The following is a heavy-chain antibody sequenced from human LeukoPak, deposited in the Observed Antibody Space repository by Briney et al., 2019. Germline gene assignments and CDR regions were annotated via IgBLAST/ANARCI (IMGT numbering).Heavy chain of an antibody. Sequence: TSVKVSCKASGYTFTIYDINWVRQATGQGLEWMGWMNPNSGNTGYAQKFQGRVTMTRNTSISTAYMELSSLRSEDTAVYYCSSASKTYYDFWSGYYTRTSYYYYGMDVWGQGTTVTVSS. J-gene: IGHJ6*02. CDR2: MNPNSGNT. V-gene: IGHV1-8*01. CDR1: GYTFTIYD. CDR3: SSASKTYYDFWSGYYTRTSYYYYGMDV. D-gene: IGHD3-3*01.